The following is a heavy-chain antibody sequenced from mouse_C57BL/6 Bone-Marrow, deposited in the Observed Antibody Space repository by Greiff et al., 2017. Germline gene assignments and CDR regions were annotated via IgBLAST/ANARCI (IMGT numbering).Heavy chain of an antibody. Sequence: QVQLQESGAELVKPGASVKLSCKASGYTFTSYWMHWVKQRPGQGLEWIGMIHPNSGSTNYNEKFKSKATLTVDKSSSTAYMQLSSLTSEDSAVYYCALMVTTGFAYWGQGTLVTVSA. CDR3: ALMVTTGFAY. D-gene: IGHD2-2*01. CDR1: GYTFTSYW. J-gene: IGHJ3*01. CDR2: IHPNSGST. V-gene: IGHV1-64*01.